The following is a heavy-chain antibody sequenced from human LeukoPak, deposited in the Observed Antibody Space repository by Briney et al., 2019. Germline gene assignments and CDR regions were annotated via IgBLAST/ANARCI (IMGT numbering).Heavy chain of an antibody. CDR1: GFTFSNAY. D-gene: IGHD2-2*01. J-gene: IGHJ4*02. CDR2: IGAAGSTI. Sequence: GGSLRLSCAASGFTFSNAYMNWVRQAPGKGLEWVSYIGAAGSTIYYADSVKGRFTISRDNAKNSLFLQMNSLRAEDTAVYYCARDSSTYAGPPDYWGQGTLVTVSS. V-gene: IGHV3-48*01. CDR3: ARDSSTYAGPPDY.